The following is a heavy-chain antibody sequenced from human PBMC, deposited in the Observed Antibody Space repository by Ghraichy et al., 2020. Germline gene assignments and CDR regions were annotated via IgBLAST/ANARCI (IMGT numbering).Heavy chain of an antibody. Sequence: GGSLRLSCAASGFTFSSYWMSWVRQAPGKGLEWVANIKQDGSEKYYVDSVKGRFTISRDNAKNSLYLQMNSLRAEDTAVYYCALLCGGDCYDAFDIWGQGTMVTVSS. CDR2: IKQDGSEK. CDR3: ALLCGGDCYDAFDI. J-gene: IGHJ3*02. D-gene: IGHD2-21*02. CDR1: GFTFSSYW. V-gene: IGHV3-7*01.